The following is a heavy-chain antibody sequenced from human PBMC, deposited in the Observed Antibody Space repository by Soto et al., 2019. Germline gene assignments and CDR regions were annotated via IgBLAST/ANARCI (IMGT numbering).Heavy chain of an antibody. Sequence: GGSLRLSCAASGFTFSSYAMHWVRQAPGKGLEWVAVISYDGSNKYYADSVKGRFTISRDNSKNTLYLQMNSLRAEDTAVYYCARVSSLTSLGYGMDVWGQGTTVTVSS. V-gene: IGHV3-30-3*01. CDR1: GFTFSSYA. CDR2: ISYDGSNK. D-gene: IGHD6-6*01. CDR3: ARVSSLTSLGYGMDV. J-gene: IGHJ6*02.